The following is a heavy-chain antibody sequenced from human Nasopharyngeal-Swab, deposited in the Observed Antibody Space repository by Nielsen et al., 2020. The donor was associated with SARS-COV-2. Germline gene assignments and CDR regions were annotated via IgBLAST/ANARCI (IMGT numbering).Heavy chain of an antibody. Sequence: GGSLRLSCAASGFTFSSYWMSWVRQAPGKGLEWVANIKQDGSEKYYVDSVKGRFTISRDNAKNSLYLQMNSLRAEDTALYYCAKGAFGGVIVYYFDYWGQGTLVTVSS. D-gene: IGHD3-16*02. CDR2: IKQDGSEK. CDR3: AKGAFGGVIVYYFDY. V-gene: IGHV3-7*03. J-gene: IGHJ4*02. CDR1: GFTFSSYW.